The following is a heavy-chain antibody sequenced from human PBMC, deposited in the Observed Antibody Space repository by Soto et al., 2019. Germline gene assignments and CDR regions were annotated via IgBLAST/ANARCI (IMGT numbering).Heavy chain of an antibody. V-gene: IGHV3-30*03. CDR3: AGLPRSGWDHYYYGMDV. CDR2: MSHDGSPK. J-gene: IGHJ6*02. D-gene: IGHD6-19*01. CDR1: GFTFSTYG. Sequence: QVQLVESGGGVVQAGGSLGLSCTASGFTFSTYGMHWVRQAPGKGPEWVAVMSHDGSPKAFLDSVKGRFIISRDNSKNTLYLQMNSLRPDDTAVYYCAGLPRSGWDHYYYGMDVGGQGTTFIVSS.